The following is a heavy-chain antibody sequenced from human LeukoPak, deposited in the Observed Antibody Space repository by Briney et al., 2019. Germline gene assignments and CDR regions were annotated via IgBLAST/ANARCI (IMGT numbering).Heavy chain of an antibody. CDR2: INHSGST. D-gene: IGHD4-17*01. Sequence: PSETLSLTCAVYGGSFSGYYWSWIRQPPGKGLEWIGEINHSGSTNYSPSLKSRVTISVDTSKNQFSLKLSSVTAADTAVYYCARGVNPDYGDYEYYFDYWGQGTLVTVSS. J-gene: IGHJ4*02. CDR1: GGSFSGYY. V-gene: IGHV4-34*01. CDR3: ARGVNPDYGDYEYYFDY.